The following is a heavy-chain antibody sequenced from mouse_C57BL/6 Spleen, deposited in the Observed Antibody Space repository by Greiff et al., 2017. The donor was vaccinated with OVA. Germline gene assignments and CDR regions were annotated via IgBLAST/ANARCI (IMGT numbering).Heavy chain of an antibody. J-gene: IGHJ4*01. CDR1: GFTFSSYT. CDR3: ARHHYDGYCVGKFYAMDY. D-gene: IGHD2-3*01. V-gene: IGHV5-9*01. Sequence: EVKLVESGGGLVKPGGSLKLSCAASGFTFSSYTMSWVRQTPEKRLEWVATISGGGGNTYYPDSVKGRFTISRDNAKNTLYLQMSRLRSEDTALYYCARHHYDGYCVGKFYAMDYWGQGTSVTVSS. CDR2: ISGGGGNT.